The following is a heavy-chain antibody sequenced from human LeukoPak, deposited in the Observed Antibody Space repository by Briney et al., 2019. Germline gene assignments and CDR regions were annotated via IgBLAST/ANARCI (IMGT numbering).Heavy chain of an antibody. D-gene: IGHD3-22*01. CDR1: GGSISSSSYY. CDR2: IYYSGST. V-gene: IGHV4-39*07. CDR3: ARVANYYYDSSGYYYDAFDI. J-gene: IGHJ3*02. Sequence: MASETLSLTCTVSGGSISSSSYYWGWIRQPPGKGLEWIGSIYYSGSTYYNPSLKSRVTISVDTSKNQFSLKLSSVTAADTAVYYCARVANYYYDSSGYYYDAFDIWGQGTMVTVSS.